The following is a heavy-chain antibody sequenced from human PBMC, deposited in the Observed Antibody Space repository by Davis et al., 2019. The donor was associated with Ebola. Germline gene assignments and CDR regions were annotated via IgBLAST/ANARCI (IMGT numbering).Heavy chain of an antibody. CDR2: IYYSGST. CDR1: GGSISSGDYY. CDR3: ARDGGVGGDFDY. V-gene: IGHV4-30-4*08. Sequence: SETLSLTCTVSGGSISSGDYYWNWIRQPPGKGLEWIGYIYYSGSTYYNPSLKSRVTISVDTSKSQFHLQLTSVTAADTAVYYCARDGGVGGDFDYWGQGTLVTVSS. J-gene: IGHJ4*02. D-gene: IGHD3-16*01.